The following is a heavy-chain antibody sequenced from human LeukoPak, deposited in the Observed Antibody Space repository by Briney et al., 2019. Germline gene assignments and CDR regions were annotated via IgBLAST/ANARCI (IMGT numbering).Heavy chain of an antibody. J-gene: IGHJ4*02. Sequence: SQTLSLTCTVSGGSISSGGYYWSWIRQHPGKGLEWIGYIYYSGSTYYNPSLKSRVTISVDTSKNQFSLKLSSVTAADTAVYYCARGRSIVGATPGWYFDYWGQGTLVTVSS. V-gene: IGHV4-31*03. CDR3: ARGRSIVGATPGWYFDY. CDR2: IYYSGST. D-gene: IGHD1-26*01. CDR1: GGSISSGGYY.